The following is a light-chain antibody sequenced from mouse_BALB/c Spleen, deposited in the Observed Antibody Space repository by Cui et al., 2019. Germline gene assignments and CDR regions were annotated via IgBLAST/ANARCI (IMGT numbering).Light chain of an antibody. Sequence: QIVLSQSPAILSASPGEKVTMTCRASLRVSYMHRYQQQPGSSPKPWMYATSNLASGVPARFSGSGSGTSYSLTISRVEAEDAATYYCQQWSSNPLTFGAGTKLKLK. CDR3: QQWSSNPLT. V-gene: IGKV4-72*01. CDR2: ATS. CDR1: LRVSY. J-gene: IGKJ5*01.